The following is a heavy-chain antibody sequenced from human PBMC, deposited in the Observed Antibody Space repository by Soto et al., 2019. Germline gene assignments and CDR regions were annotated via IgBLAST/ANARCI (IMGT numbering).Heavy chain of an antibody. J-gene: IGHJ3*02. CDR2: ISYDGSNK. D-gene: IGHD6-6*01. Sequence: GGSLRLSCAASGFTFSSYAMHWVRQAPGKGLEWVAVISYDGSNKYYADSVKGRFTISRDNSKNTLYLQMNSLRAEDTAVYYCARTIAARRTSLDAFDIWGQGTMVTVSS. CDR1: GFTFSSYA. V-gene: IGHV3-30*04. CDR3: ARTIAARRTSLDAFDI.